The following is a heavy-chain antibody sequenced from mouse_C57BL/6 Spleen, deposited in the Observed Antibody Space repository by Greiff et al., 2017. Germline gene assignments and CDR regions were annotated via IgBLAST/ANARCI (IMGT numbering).Heavy chain of an antibody. CDR3: ARPPGGSLAWFAY. V-gene: IGHV1-53*01. CDR1: GYTFTSYW. Sequence: QVQLQQPGTELVKPGASVKLSCKASGYTFTSYWMHWVKQRPGQGLEWIGNINPSNGCTNYNEKFKSKATLTVDKSSSTAYMQLSSLTSEDSAVYCCARPPGGSLAWFAYWGQGTLVTVSA. CDR2: INPSNGCT. J-gene: IGHJ3*01.